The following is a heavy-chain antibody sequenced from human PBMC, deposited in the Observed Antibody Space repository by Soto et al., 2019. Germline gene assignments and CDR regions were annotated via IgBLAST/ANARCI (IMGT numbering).Heavy chain of an antibody. CDR2: IYWDADT. CDR1: GFSLSTSGVG. Sequence: QITLKESGPTLVKPTQTLTLTCTFSGFSLSTSGVGVGWIRQPPGKALEWLALIYWDADTRYSPSLKSRLTNSKDTSKNQVVLTITNMDPVDTATCYCAHRPGYYDSLNPQGWFDPWGQGTLVTVSS. J-gene: IGHJ5*02. CDR3: AHRPGYYDSLNPQGWFDP. V-gene: IGHV2-5*02. D-gene: IGHD3-9*01.